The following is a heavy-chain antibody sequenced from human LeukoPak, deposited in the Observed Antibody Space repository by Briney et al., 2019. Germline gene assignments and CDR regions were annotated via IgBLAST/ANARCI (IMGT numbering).Heavy chain of an antibody. CDR1: GYSISSGYY. D-gene: IGHD3-22*01. CDR3: AREIHYDSSGQRSLHAFDI. Sequence: KTSETLSLTCTVSGYSISSGYYWGCIRQPPGKVLEWIGIIYHSGSTSYNPSLKSRFTISVDTAKNQFSLKLSSVTAADTALYYCAREIHYDSSGQRSLHAFDIWGQGTMVTVSS. J-gene: IGHJ3*02. V-gene: IGHV4-38-2*02. CDR2: IYHSGST.